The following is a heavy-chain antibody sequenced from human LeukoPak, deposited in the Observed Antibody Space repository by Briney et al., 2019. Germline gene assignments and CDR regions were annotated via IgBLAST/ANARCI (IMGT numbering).Heavy chain of an antibody. J-gene: IGHJ4*02. CDR2: MCIGGHI. V-gene: IGHV4-61*02. Sequence: SETLSLTCTVSGVSISSDRNYWTWIRQPAGEGLKWIGRMCIGGHIHYNPSLQSRVTISLDTSKNQFSLKLNSVTAADTAIYYCVRDSYGSGYSVYDSGVFDYWGQGTLVTVSS. CDR1: GVSISSDRNY. CDR3: VRDSYGSGYSVYDSGVFDY. D-gene: IGHD5/OR15-5a*01.